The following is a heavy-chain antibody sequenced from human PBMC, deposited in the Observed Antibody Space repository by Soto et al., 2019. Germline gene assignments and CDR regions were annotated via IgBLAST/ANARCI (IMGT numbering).Heavy chain of an antibody. V-gene: IGHV2-5*02. Sequence: QITLKESGPTLVKPTQTLTLTCTFSGFSLSTSGVGVAWIRQPPGKALEWLALIYWDDDKRYRPSLETRLTSTKDTSKNQVVLTLTNIDSVDTATYYCAYLPCSGGSCSWFSYSGMDVWGQGTTVTVSS. CDR1: GFSLSTSGVG. CDR2: IYWDDDK. J-gene: IGHJ6*02. CDR3: AYLPCSGGSCSWFSYSGMDV. D-gene: IGHD2-15*01.